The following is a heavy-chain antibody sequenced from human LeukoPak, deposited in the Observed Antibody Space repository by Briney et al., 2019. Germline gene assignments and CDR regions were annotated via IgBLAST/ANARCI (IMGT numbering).Heavy chain of an antibody. V-gene: IGHV3-11*04. CDR2: ISSSGSTI. Sequence: GGSLRLSCAASGFTFSDYYMSWIRQAPGKGLEWVSYISSSGSTIYYADSVKGRFTISGDNAKNSLHLQMNSLRAEDTAVYYCARDSPITGSFYYYMDVWGKGTTVTVSS. CDR1: GFTFSDYY. J-gene: IGHJ6*03. CDR3: ARDSPITGSFYYYMDV. D-gene: IGHD1-20*01.